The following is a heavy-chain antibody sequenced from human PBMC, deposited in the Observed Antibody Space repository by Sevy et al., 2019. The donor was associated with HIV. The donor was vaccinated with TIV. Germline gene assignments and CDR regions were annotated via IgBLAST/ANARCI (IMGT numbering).Heavy chain of an antibody. D-gene: IGHD4-17*01. V-gene: IGHV3-30*18. Sequence: GGSLRLSCAASGFTFSSYGMHWVRQAPGKGLEWVAVISYDGSNKYYADSVKGRFTISSDNSKNTLYLQMNSLRAEDMAVYYCAKVRRPTVTGLGAFDIWGQGTMVTVSS. CDR2: ISYDGSNK. CDR3: AKVRRPTVTGLGAFDI. CDR1: GFTFSSYG. J-gene: IGHJ3*02.